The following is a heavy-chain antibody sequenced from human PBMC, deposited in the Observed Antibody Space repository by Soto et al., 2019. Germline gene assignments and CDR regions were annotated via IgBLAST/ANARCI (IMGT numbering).Heavy chain of an antibody. CDR1: GASIINGGYY. CDR2: MLYTGNT. V-gene: IGHV4-39*01. D-gene: IGHD3-10*01. Sequence: QVQLQESGPRLMKPSETLSLTCSVSGASIINGGYYWAWIRQSPGEGLECIGSMLYTGNTFYHPSLRSRVTISPDTSTNHFSRSTDSVTASDSAIYYCTGHAAYYCFDYLVQGTLLSV. J-gene: IGHJ4*02. CDR3: TGHAAYYCFDY.